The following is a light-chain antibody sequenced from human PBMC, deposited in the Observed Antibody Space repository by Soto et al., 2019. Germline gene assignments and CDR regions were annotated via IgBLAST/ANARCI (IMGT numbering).Light chain of an antibody. Sequence: DIQMTQSPSSLSASVGDRVTITCRASQSISSYINWYQQKSGEAPKLLIYGGSSLQSGVPSRFSGSGSGTECTLTISSLQPEDCATYYCQQSYSTPRTFGQGTKVEIK. CDR2: GGS. J-gene: IGKJ1*01. CDR1: QSISSY. CDR3: QQSYSTPRT. V-gene: IGKV1-39*01.